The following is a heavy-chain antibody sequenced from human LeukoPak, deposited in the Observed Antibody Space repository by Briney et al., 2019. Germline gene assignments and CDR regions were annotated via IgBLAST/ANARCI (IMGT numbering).Heavy chain of an antibody. D-gene: IGHD1-26*01. V-gene: IGHV3-23*01. CDR1: GYTFDNYF. Sequence: GGSVRVSCEASGYTFDNYFMAWVRQAPGKGLEWVATIIAVVANTYSAEYVKGRFTISRDNSKSTLYLEMNSLRAEDTAVYYCAKDLFSWSGGADNMDIWGDGAPVTASS. CDR3: AKDLFSWSGGADNMDI. J-gene: IGHJ6*03. CDR2: IIAVVANT.